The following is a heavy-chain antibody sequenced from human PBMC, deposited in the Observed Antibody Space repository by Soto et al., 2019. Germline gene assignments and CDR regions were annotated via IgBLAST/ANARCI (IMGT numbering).Heavy chain of an antibody. Sequence: SETLSLTCAVYGGSFSGYYWSWIRQPPGKGLEWIGEINHSGSTNYNPSLKSRVTISVDTSKNQFSLKLSSVTAADTAVYYCASGVGYYGFSSGYWYFDYWGQGTLVTVSS. D-gene: IGHD3-3*01. J-gene: IGHJ4*02. CDR3: ASGVGYYGFSSGYWYFDY. CDR2: INHSGST. CDR1: GGSFSGYY. V-gene: IGHV4-34*01.